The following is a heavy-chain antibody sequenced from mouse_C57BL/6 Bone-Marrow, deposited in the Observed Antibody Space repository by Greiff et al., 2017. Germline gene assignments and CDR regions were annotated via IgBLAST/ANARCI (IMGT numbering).Heavy chain of an antibody. CDR2: INPSNGGT. V-gene: IGHV1-53*01. Sequence: QVQLQQPGTELVKPGASVKLSCKASGYTFTSYWMHWVKQRPGQGLEWIGNINPSNGGTNYNEQFKSKATLTVDKSSSTAYMQLSSLTSEDSAVYYCARERGRYYAMDYWGQGTSVTVSS. J-gene: IGHJ4*01. CDR1: GYTFTSYW. CDR3: ARERGRYYAMDY.